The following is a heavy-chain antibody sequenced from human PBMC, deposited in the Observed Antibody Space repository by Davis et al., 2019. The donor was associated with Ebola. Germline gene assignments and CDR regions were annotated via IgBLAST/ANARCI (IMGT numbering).Heavy chain of an antibody. CDR1: GGTFSSYT. CDR3: ARVALGIAAAADAFDI. Sequence: SVKVSCKASGGTFSSYTISWVRQAPGQGLEWMGRIIPILGIANYAQKFQGRVTITADKSTSTAYMELSSLRSEDTAVYYCARVALGIAAAADAFDIWGQGTMVTVSS. V-gene: IGHV1-69*02. J-gene: IGHJ3*02. D-gene: IGHD6-13*01. CDR2: IIPILGIA.